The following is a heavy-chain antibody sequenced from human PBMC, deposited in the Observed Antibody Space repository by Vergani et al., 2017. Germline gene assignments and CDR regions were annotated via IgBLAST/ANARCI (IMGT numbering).Heavy chain of an antibody. Sequence: QLQLQESGPGLVKPSETLSLTCTVSGGPISSSSYYWGWIRQPPGKGLERIGSIYYSGSTYDNPSLKSRVTISVDTSKNQCPLRLSSVTAADAAVYYCARLVTTVTTGDYWGQGTLVTVSS. CDR3: ARLVTTVTTGDY. CDR2: IYYSGST. V-gene: IGHV4-39*01. CDR1: GGPISSSSYY. D-gene: IGHD4-17*01. J-gene: IGHJ4*02.